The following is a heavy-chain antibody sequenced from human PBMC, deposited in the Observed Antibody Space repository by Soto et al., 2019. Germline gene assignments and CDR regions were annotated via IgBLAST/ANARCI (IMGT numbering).Heavy chain of an antibody. Sequence: QVQLVESGGGVVQPGTSLRLSCVASGFGFNFFGIHWVRQAPGKGLEWVAGISGDATRIYYAEDLKGRVTISRVNSENTLYLQMNRLSPEDTALYYCARDKDAGWFVMDVWGQGTTVIV. J-gene: IGHJ6*02. D-gene: IGHD3-10*01. CDR1: GFGFNFFG. V-gene: IGHV3-30*03. CDR2: ISGDATRI. CDR3: ARDKDAGWFVMDV.